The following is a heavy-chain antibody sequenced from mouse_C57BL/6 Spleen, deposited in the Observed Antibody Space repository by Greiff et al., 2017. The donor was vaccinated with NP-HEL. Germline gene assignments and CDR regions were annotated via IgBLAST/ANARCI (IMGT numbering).Heavy chain of an antibody. D-gene: IGHD1-1*01. CDR3: TYYYGRGFAY. Sequence: EVQLQQSGAELVRPGASVKLSCTASGFNIKDDYMHWVKQRPEQGLEWIGWIDPENGDTEYASKFQGKATITADTSSNTAYLQLSSLTSEDTAVYYCTYYYGRGFAYWGQGTLVTVSA. V-gene: IGHV14-4*01. CDR2: IDPENGDT. J-gene: IGHJ3*01. CDR1: GFNIKDDY.